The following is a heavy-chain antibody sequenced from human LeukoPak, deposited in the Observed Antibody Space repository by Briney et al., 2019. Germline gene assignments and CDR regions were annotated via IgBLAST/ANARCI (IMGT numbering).Heavy chain of an antibody. Sequence: PSETLSLTCTVSGGSISSGGYYWSWIRQHPGKGLEWIGYIYYSGSTYYNPSLKSRDTISVDTSKNQFSLKLSSVTAADTAVYYCARLYWGQYTEHWGQGTLVTVSS. CDR1: GGSISSGGYY. J-gene: IGHJ4*02. D-gene: IGHD3-16*01. V-gene: IGHV4-31*03. CDR2: IYYSGST. CDR3: ARLYWGQYTEH.